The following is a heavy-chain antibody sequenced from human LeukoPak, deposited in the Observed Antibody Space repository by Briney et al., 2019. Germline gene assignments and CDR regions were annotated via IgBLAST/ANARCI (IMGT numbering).Heavy chain of an antibody. V-gene: IGHV4-59*08. CDR1: GGSISSYY. CDR2: IYYSGST. CDR3: ARVVAARGYSYGYEANFDY. D-gene: IGHD5-18*01. Sequence: SETLSLTCTVSGGSISSYYWNWIRQPPGRGLEWIGYIYYSGSTYYNPSLKSRVTISVDTSKNQFSLKLSSVTAADTAVYYCARVVAARGYSYGYEANFDYWGQGTLVTVSS. J-gene: IGHJ4*02.